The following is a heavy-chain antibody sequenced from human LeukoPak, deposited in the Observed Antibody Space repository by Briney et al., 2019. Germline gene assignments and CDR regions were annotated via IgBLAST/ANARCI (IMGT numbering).Heavy chain of an antibody. V-gene: IGHV3-30*02. CDR1: GFTFSSYG. J-gene: IGHJ4*02. Sequence: GGSLRLSCAASGFTFSSYGMHWVRQAPGKGLEWVSFIRYDGSDKYYADSVRGRFTISRDNSKNTLYLQMNSLRAEDMAVYYCTRDEGYCSGGSCYSGHFDYWGQGTLVTVSS. CDR2: IRYDGSDK. D-gene: IGHD2-15*01. CDR3: TRDEGYCSGGSCYSGHFDY.